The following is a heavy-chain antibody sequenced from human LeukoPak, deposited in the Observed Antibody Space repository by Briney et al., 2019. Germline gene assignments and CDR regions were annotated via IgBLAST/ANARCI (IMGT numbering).Heavy chain of an antibody. CDR1: GYTFTCYY. CDR2: INPNSGGT. V-gene: IGHV1-2*02. D-gene: IGHD4-17*01. CDR3: ARVKPRGDYPCDS. J-gene: IGHJ4*02. Sequence: ASVKVSCKASGYTFTCYYMHWVRQAPGQGLEWMGWINPNSGGTNYAQKFQGRVTMTRDTSISTAYMELSRLRSDDTAVYYCARVKPRGDYPCDSWGQGTLVTVSP.